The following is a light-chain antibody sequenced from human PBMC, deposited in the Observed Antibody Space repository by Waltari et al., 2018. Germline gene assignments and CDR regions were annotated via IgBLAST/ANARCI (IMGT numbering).Light chain of an antibody. CDR3: ASYTPSSALV. Sequence: QSALTQPPSVSGSPGQSVTISCTGTNSDVGFYSRVSWYQQPPGTVPKLVIYEGTNRPSGVPDRFSGSKSGNTASLTISGLQAEDEADYYCASYTPSSALVFGGGTKVTVL. V-gene: IGLV2-18*02. CDR2: EGT. J-gene: IGLJ2*01. CDR1: NSDVGFYSR.